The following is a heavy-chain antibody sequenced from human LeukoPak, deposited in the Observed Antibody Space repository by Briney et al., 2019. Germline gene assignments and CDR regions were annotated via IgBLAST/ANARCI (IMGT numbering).Heavy chain of an antibody. CDR3: ANAGTDFDY. Sequence: SLRLSWATSAFTIDDYTMHWVWRAPGEALEWVSGISWNSGSIGYADSVKGRFTISRDNAKNSLYLQMNSLRAEDTALYYCANAGTDFDYWGQGTLVTVSS. V-gene: IGHV3-9*01. CDR2: ISWNSGSI. CDR1: AFTIDDYT. J-gene: IGHJ4*02. D-gene: IGHD1/OR15-1a*01.